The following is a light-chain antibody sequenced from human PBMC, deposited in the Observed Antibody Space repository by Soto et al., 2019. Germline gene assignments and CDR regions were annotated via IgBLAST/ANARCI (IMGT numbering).Light chain of an antibody. CDR2: KAS. J-gene: IGKJ4*01. V-gene: IGKV1-5*03. Sequence: DIQMTQSPSTLSASVGDRVTITCRASQNINNWLAWYQQKPGKAPNLLIYKASTLESGVPSRFSGSGSGTEFTLTISSLQPDDFATFYCQQYGTYPLTFGGGTRVETK. CDR3: QQYGTYPLT. CDR1: QNINNW.